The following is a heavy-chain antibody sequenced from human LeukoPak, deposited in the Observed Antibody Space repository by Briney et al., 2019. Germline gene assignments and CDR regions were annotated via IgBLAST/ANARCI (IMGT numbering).Heavy chain of an antibody. Sequence: GRSLRLSCAASGFTFSSYGMHWVRQAPGKGLEWVAVIWHNGSNKYYADSVKGRFTTSRDNSKNTLYLQLNSLRAEDTAVYYCAKASIAVAAKGNWFDSWGQGTLVTVSS. CDR3: AKASIAVAAKGNWFDS. D-gene: IGHD6-19*01. CDR1: GFTFSSYG. J-gene: IGHJ5*01. V-gene: IGHV3-33*06. CDR2: IWHNGSNK.